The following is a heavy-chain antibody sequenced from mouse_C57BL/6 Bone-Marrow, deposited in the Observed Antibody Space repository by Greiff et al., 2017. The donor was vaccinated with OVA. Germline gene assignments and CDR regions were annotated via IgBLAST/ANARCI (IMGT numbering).Heavy chain of an antibody. CDR3: AREGAAQATGAMDY. D-gene: IGHD3-2*02. Sequence: VQLQQSGPELVKPGASVKISCKASGYTFTDYYMNWVKQSHGKSLEWIGDINPNNGGTSYNQKFKGKATLTVDKSSSTAYMELRSLTSEDSAVYDCAREGAAQATGAMDYWGQGTSVTVSS. J-gene: IGHJ4*01. V-gene: IGHV1-26*01. CDR2: INPNNGGT. CDR1: GYTFTDYY.